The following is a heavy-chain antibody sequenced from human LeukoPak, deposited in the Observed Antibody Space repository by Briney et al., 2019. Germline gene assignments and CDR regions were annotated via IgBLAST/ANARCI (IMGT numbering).Heavy chain of an antibody. J-gene: IGHJ4*02. CDR1: GYSFTSYW. V-gene: IGHV5-51*01. CDR3: ARPPWKEYSSSSGFDY. Sequence: GESLKISCKGSGYSFTSYWIGWVRQMPGKGLEWMGLIYPGDSDTRYSPSFQGQVTISADKSISTAYLQWSSLKASDTAMYYCARPPWKEYSSSSGFDYWGQGTLVTVSS. CDR2: IYPGDSDT. D-gene: IGHD6-6*01.